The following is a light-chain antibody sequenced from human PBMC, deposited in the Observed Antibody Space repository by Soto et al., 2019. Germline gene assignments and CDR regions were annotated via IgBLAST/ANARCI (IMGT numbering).Light chain of an antibody. CDR2: GAS. Sequence: EIVMTQSPATLSVSPGERATLSCRASQSVSNNLAWYQQKPGQAPRLLIYGASTRATVIPARFSGTGSGTEFTLTISSLQSEDFAVYYCQQYNIWPLTFGGGTKVEIK. CDR3: QQYNIWPLT. V-gene: IGKV3D-15*01. CDR1: QSVSNN. J-gene: IGKJ4*01.